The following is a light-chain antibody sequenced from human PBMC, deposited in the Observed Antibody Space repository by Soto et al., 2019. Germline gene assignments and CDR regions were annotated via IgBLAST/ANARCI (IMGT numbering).Light chain of an antibody. V-gene: IGKV3-20*01. CDR1: QSVSSTY. CDR3: QQYGSSRWT. J-gene: IGKJ1*01. CDR2: AAS. Sequence: EIVLTQSPDTLSLFPGERDTISCRASQSVSSTYLAWYQQKPGQAPRPLISAASSRATGTPDRFSGSGSGTDFTLTISRLEPEDFAVYYCQQYGSSRWTFGQGTKVDIK.